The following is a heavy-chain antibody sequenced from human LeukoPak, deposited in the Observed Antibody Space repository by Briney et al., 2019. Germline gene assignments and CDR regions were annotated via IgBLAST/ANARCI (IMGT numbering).Heavy chain of an antibody. V-gene: IGHV4-34*08. Sequence: GSLRLSCAASGFTFSSYEMNWVRQAPGKGLEWIGEINHSGNTNYNPSLRSRVTMSVDTSKNQFSLTLTSLTAADTAVYYCATFTYASGTNVGWGQGILVTVSS. CDR1: GFTFSSYE. D-gene: IGHD3-10*01. CDR2: INHSGNT. J-gene: IGHJ4*02. CDR3: ATFTYASGTNVG.